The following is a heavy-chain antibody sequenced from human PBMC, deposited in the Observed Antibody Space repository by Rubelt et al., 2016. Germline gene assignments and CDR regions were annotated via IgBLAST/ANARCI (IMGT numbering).Heavy chain of an antibody. D-gene: IGHD6-13*01. CDR1: GYTFTSYG. J-gene: IGHJ5*02. CDR3: ASMYSSSWYRGWFDP. CDR2: ISAYNGNT. V-gene: IGHV1-18*01. Sequence: QVQLVQSGAEVKKPGASVKVSCKASGYTFTSYGISWVRQAPGQGLEWLGWISAYNGNTNYAQKLHGIVTMTTDTSTSTAYMELRSLRSDDAAVYYCASMYSSSWYRGWFDPWGQGTLVTVSS.